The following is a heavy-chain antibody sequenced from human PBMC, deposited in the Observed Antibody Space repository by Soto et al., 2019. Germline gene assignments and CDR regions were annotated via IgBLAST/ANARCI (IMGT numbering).Heavy chain of an antibody. CDR3: ARESSYNWNDEGIDY. CDR2: IIPILGIA. J-gene: IGHJ4*02. Sequence: QVQLVQSGAEVKKPGSSVKVSCKASGGTFSSYTISWVRQAPGQGLEWMGRIIPILGIANYAQKFQGRVTITADKSTSTAYMELSSLRSEDTAVYYCARESSYNWNDEGIDYWGQGTLVTVSS. CDR1: GGTFSSYT. D-gene: IGHD1-20*01. V-gene: IGHV1-69*08.